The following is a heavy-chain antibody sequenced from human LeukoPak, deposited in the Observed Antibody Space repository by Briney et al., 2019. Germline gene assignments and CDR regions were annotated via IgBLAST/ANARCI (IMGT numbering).Heavy chain of an antibody. D-gene: IGHD3-16*02. Sequence: ASVKVSCKVSGYTLTELSMHWVRQAPGKGLEWMGGFDPEDGETIYAQKFQGRVTMTEDTSTDTAYMELSSLRSEDTAVYYCATAAPMITFGGVILARSGNWFDPWGQGTLVAVSS. CDR2: FDPEDGET. J-gene: IGHJ5*02. CDR3: ATAAPMITFGGVILARSGNWFDP. CDR1: GYTLTELS. V-gene: IGHV1-24*01.